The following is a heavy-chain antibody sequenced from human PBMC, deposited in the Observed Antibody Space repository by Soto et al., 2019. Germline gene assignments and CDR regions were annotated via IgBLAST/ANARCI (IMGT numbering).Heavy chain of an antibody. CDR2: IYSSENT. D-gene: IGHD2-2*03. CDR1: GDSVSTNSYS. V-gene: IGHV4-39*02. J-gene: IGHJ6*02. CDR3: ARDGYCVSSSCSFLPDV. Sequence: PSETLSLTCTVSGDSVSTNSYSWGWIRQSPGKGLEWIGTIYSSENTYYNPSLLSRVTISVDTSKNEFSLRLSSVTAADMAVYYCARDGYCVSSSCSFLPDVWGQGTTVTVSS.